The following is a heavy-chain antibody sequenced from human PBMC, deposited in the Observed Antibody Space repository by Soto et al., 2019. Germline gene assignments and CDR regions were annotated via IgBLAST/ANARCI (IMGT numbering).Heavy chain of an antibody. D-gene: IGHD3-22*01. J-gene: IGHJ4*02. CDR2: FDPDDGET. Sequence: ASVKVSCKASGYTFTNYEINWVRQAAGQGLEWMVCFDPDDGETIYAQKFQGRVTMTEDTSTDTSYMELSSLISEDTAVYYCATVIPYYYDSSGYYPFDYWGQGTLVTVSS. V-gene: IGHV1-24*01. CDR1: GYTFTNYE. CDR3: ATVIPYYYDSSGYYPFDY.